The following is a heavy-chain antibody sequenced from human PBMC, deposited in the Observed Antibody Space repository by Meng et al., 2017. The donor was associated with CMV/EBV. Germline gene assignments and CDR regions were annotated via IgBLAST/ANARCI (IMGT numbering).Heavy chain of an antibody. D-gene: IGHD6-19*01. CDR3: ASPRENSSGGYLS. V-gene: IGHV3-74*01. CDR2: SDSDGSSA. CDR1: EVDDSGDW. Sequence: AAWEVDDSGDWVYWGRQAPEKGGGGVARSDSDGSSASYADAVKGRFTISRDNAKNTLYLKMNRLRANDTAVYYYASPRENSSGGYLSWGQGTLVTVSS. J-gene: IGHJ4*02.